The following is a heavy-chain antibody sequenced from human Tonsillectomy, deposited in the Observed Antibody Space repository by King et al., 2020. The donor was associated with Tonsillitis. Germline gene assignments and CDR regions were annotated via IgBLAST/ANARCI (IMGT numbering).Heavy chain of an antibody. Sequence: AQLVESGGGLVQPGGSLRLSCAASGFTFSSYAMSWVRQAPGKGLEWVSGISGSGGDTYFADPVKDRFTISRDNSMNTLYLQMNSLRAEDTAVYYCAKGAPGIAVAGSGAFDYWGQGTLVTVSS. V-gene: IGHV3-23*04. J-gene: IGHJ4*02. D-gene: IGHD6-19*01. CDR3: AKGAPGIAVAGSGAFDY. CDR2: ISGSGGDT. CDR1: GFTFSSYA.